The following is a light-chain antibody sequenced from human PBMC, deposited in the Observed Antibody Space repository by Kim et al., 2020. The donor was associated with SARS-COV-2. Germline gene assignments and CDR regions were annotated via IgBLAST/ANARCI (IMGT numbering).Light chain of an antibody. V-gene: IGKV1-33*01. CDR2: DAS. CDR3: QQYDGLPYT. J-gene: IGKJ2*01. CDR1: QGISIY. Sequence: SASVGDRVTITCQASQGISIYLNWYQQKPGKAPELLIYDASNLETGVPSRFSGSGSGTDFTFTISSLQPEDIATYYCQQYDGLPYTFGQGTKLEIK.